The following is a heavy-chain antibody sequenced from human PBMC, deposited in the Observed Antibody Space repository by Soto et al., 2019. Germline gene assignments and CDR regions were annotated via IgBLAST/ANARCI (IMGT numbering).Heavy chain of an antibody. CDR2: IKSKTAGGTT. CDR3: ATGMSTGF. J-gene: IGHJ4*01. V-gene: IGHV3-15*01. Sequence: EVQLVQSTGGLVKPGESLRLSCAASGVSVTNAWMNWVRQAPGKGLEWVGLIKSKTAGGTTHYAATVKGRFTISRDDSKNMLYLEMNRLKIEDTAVYYCATGMSTGFWGHGSLVTVSS. CDR1: GVSVTNAW. D-gene: IGHD4-17*01.